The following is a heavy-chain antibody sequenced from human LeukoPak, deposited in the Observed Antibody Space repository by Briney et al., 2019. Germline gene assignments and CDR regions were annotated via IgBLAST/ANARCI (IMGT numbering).Heavy chain of an antibody. CDR3: ARDLDHYYGSGGGY. CDR1: GFTFSNYN. CDR2: ISSSSSTI. D-gene: IGHD3-10*01. V-gene: IGHV3-48*04. Sequence: GGSLRLSCAASGFTFSNYNMNWVRQAPGKGLEWVSYISSSSSTIYYADSVKGRFTISRDNAKNTLYLQMNSLRAEDTAVYYCARDLDHYYGSGGGYWGQGTLVTVSS. J-gene: IGHJ4*02.